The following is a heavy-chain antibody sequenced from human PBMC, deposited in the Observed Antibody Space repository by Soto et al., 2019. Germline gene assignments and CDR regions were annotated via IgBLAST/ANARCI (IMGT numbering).Heavy chain of an antibody. D-gene: IGHD1-26*01. V-gene: IGHV3-30*03. Sequence: QVQLVESGGGVVQPGRSLRLSCVASGFPFSNYGMHWVRQAPGKGLEWVAGTTHDGSDKYYDKYYADFVEGRFTISKDSSKNTLYLQLNSLRTEDTAVYYCVRWDKAKSFDPWGQGTLVIVSS. CDR2: TTHDGSDKYYDK. CDR1: GFPFSNYG. J-gene: IGHJ5*02. CDR3: VRWDKAKSFDP.